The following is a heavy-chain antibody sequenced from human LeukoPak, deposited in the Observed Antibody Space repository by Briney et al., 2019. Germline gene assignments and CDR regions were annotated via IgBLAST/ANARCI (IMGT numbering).Heavy chain of an antibody. V-gene: IGHV3-23*01. J-gene: IGHJ4*02. Sequence: GGSLRLSCAASGFVFSTYGMSWVRRAPGKGLEWVSGISASGDTTYYADSVKGRFTISRDNSKNTLYLQINSLGAEDTAIYYCAKLDGSGVWSSRPPIDYWGQGSLVTVSS. CDR2: ISASGDTT. D-gene: IGHD3-3*01. CDR1: GFVFSTYG. CDR3: AKLDGSGVWSSRPPIDY.